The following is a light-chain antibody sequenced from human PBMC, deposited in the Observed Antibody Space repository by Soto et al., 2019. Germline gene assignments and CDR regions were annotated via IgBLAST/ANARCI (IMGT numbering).Light chain of an antibody. V-gene: IGKV3D-15*01. CDR2: GAS. J-gene: IGKJ4*01. Sequence: EIVMTQSPATLSVSPGERATLSCRASQSVSSNLAWYQQKPGQAPRLLIYGASIRATGIPARLSGSGSGTEFTLTISSLQSEDFAVYYCQQYNNWPPLTFGGGTKVEIK. CDR3: QQYNNWPPLT. CDR1: QSVSSN.